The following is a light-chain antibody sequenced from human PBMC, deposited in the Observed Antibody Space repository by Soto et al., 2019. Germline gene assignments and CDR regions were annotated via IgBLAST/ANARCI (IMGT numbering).Light chain of an antibody. V-gene: IGKV3-20*01. CDR3: QQYCSSPYT. CDR2: GAS. CDR1: QSVSSSY. J-gene: IGKJ2*01. Sequence: EIVLTQSPGTLSLSPGERATLSCRASQSVSSSYLAWYQQKPGQAPRLLIYGASSRATGIPDRFSGSGSGTDFTLTISRLEPEDFAVDYCQQYCSSPYTCGRGTKLEIK.